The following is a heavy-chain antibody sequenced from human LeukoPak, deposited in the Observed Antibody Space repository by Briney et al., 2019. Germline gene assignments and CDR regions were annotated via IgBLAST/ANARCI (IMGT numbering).Heavy chain of an antibody. V-gene: IGHV3-53*01. CDR2: LYAGGST. Sequence: QPGGSLRLSCAAAGFTVSSNYVSWVRQAPGKGLEWVSILYAGGSTYYVDSVRGRFTISRDNSKNALYLQMNSLRAEDTAVYFCAKHRAMWDAFDVWGLGTLVTVSS. J-gene: IGHJ3*01. CDR3: AKHRAMWDAFDV. CDR1: GFTVSSNY. D-gene: IGHD2-2*01.